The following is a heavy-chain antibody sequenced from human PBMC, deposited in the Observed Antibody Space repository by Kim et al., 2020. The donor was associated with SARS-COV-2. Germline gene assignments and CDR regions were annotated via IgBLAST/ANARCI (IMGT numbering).Heavy chain of an antibody. CDR2: GTP. CDR3: ARGPGGMDV. J-gene: IGHJ6*02. V-gene: IGHV7-4-1*02. Sequence: GTPTYAQAFTGRFVLSLDTSVSTAYLQISSLRAEDTAVYYCARGPGGMDVWGQGTTVTVSS.